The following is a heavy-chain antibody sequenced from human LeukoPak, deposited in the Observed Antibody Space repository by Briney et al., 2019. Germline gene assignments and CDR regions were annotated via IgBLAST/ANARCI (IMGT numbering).Heavy chain of an antibody. V-gene: IGHV4-59*01. D-gene: IGHD3-3*01. CDR2: IYYSGST. CDR3: ARGVVADAFDI. Sequence: PSETLSLTCTVSGGSISSYYWSWIRQPPGKGLEWIGYIYYSGSTNYNPSLKSRVTISVDTSKNQFSLKLSSVTAADTAVYYCARGVVADAFDIWGQGTMVTVSS. CDR1: GGSISSYY. J-gene: IGHJ3*02.